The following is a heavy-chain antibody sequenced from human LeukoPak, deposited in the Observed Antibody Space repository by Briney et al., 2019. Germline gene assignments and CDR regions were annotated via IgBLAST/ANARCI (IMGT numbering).Heavy chain of an antibody. D-gene: IGHD2-2*01. Sequence: PGGSLRLSCAASGFTFSSYGMHWVRQAPGKGLEWVAVISYDGSNKYYADSVKGRFTISRDNSKNTLYLQMNSLRAEDTAVYYCAKDAECSSTSCYLGYYYYYGMDAWGQGTTVTVSS. CDR2: ISYDGSNK. J-gene: IGHJ6*02. V-gene: IGHV3-30*18. CDR3: AKDAECSSTSCYLGYYYYYGMDA. CDR1: GFTFSSYG.